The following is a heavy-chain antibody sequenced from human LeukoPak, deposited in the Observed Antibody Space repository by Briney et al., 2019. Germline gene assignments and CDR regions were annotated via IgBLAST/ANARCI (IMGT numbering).Heavy chain of an antibody. CDR1: GFTFSSYA. CDR3: ARTLGVIAIDY. V-gene: IGHV3-30-3*01. CDR2: ISYDGSNK. J-gene: IGHJ4*02. Sequence: GRSLRLSCAASGFTFSSYAMHWVRQAPGKGLEWVAVISYDGSNKYYADSVKGRFTISRDNSKNTLYLQMNSLRAEDTAVYYCARTLGVIAIDYGGQGTLVTVSS. D-gene: IGHD3-22*01.